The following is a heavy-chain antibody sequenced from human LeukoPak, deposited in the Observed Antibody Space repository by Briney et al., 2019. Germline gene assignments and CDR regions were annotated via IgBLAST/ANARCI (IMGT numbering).Heavy chain of an antibody. V-gene: IGHV1-2*02. CDR3: ARDPGSPAGGMDV. Sequence: ASVKVSCKASGYTFTNYYILWVRQAPGQGLEWMGRINPNSGATSYAQKFQGRVTMTRDTSITTTYMELSRLRSDDTAIYYCARDPGSPAGGMDVWGQGTTVIVSS. CDR2: INPNSGAT. J-gene: IGHJ6*02. D-gene: IGHD2-15*01. CDR1: GYTFTNYY.